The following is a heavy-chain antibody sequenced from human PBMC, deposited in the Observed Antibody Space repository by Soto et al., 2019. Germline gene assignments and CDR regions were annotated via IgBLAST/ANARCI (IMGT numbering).Heavy chain of an antibody. Sequence: SETLSLTCTVSVGSISNYYWSWIRQPPGKGLEWSAYIDYSGSTNYNPSPKSRVTISLDTSKNHFSLKLSSVTAADTAVYYCARHVVPAANYFDYWGQGTLVTVSS. J-gene: IGHJ4*02. CDR2: IDYSGST. V-gene: IGHV4-59*08. CDR3: ARHVVPAANYFDY. CDR1: VGSISNYY. D-gene: IGHD2-2*01.